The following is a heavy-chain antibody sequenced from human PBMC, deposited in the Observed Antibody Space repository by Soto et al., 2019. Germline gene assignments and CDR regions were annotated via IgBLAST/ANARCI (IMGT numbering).Heavy chain of an antibody. V-gene: IGHV1-3*01. CDR3: ARGYGGPIGWFDP. J-gene: IGHJ5*02. D-gene: IGHD3-16*01. CDR1: GYTFTSYA. CDR2: INAGNGNT. Sequence: QVQLVQSGGEVKKPGASVKVSCKASGYTFTSYAMHWVRQDPGQRLEWMGWINAGNGNTKYSQKFQGRVTITRDTSASTAYMELSSLRSEDTAVYYCARGYGGPIGWFDPWGQGTLVTVSS.